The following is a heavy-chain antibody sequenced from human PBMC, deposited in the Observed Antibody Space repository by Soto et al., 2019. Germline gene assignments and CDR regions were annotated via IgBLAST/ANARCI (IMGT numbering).Heavy chain of an antibody. V-gene: IGHV1-69*13. D-gene: IGHD2-15*01. CDR2: IIPIIGTA. Sequence: SVKVSCKASGGTFSSYAISWVRQAPGQGLEWMGGIIPIIGTANYAQKFQGRVTITADESTSTAYMELSSLRSEDTAVYYCARSRGALGYCSGGSCFYGMDVWGQGTTVTVSS. J-gene: IGHJ6*02. CDR1: GGTFSSYA. CDR3: ARSRGALGYCSGGSCFYGMDV.